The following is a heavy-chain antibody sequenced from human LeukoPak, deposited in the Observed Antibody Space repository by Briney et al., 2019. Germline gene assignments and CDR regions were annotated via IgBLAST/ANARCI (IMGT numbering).Heavy chain of an antibody. J-gene: IGHJ4*02. CDR3: TRDHCSGDNCPSFDY. D-gene: IGHD2-15*01. V-gene: IGHV1-18*04. Sequence: GASVTVSCMPSGYTFTSFGISWVRQAPGQGLEWMGWIGAYNGDTNYAQKFQGRVTMTTDTSTSTAYMDLRSLRSGDTAVYYCTRDHCSGDNCPSFDYWGQGTLVTVSS. CDR1: GYTFTSFG. CDR2: IGAYNGDT.